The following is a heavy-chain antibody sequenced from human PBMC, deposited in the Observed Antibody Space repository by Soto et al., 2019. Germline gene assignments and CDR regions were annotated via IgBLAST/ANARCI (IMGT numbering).Heavy chain of an antibody. V-gene: IGHV3-30*18. CDR3: VKWAVGILTPEGEY. CDR2: ITHAGINT. CDR1: GFTFSSYG. D-gene: IGHD5-18*01. J-gene: IGHJ4*02. Sequence: QVRLVESGGGVVQPGRSLRLSCAASGFTFSSYGLHWVRQTPGKGLEWVAVITHAGINTDYVESVKGRFTISRDNSKNTVYLQMNGLRVEDTAVYYCVKWAVGILTPEGEYWGQGTLVTVSS.